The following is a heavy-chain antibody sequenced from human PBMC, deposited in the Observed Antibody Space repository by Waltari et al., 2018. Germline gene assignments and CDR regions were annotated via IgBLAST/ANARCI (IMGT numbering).Heavy chain of an antibody. CDR3: VRDRFWSGYYYFDY. J-gene: IGHJ4*02. CDR1: GGSISSGGYY. D-gene: IGHD3-3*01. Sequence: QVQLQESGPGLVKPSQTLSLTCTVSGGSISSGGYYWSWIRQHPGKGLEWIGYIYYSGSTYYNPSLKSRVTISVDTSKNQFSLKLSSVTAADTAVYYCVRDRFWSGYYYFDYWGQGTLVTVSS. V-gene: IGHV4-31*03. CDR2: IYYSGST.